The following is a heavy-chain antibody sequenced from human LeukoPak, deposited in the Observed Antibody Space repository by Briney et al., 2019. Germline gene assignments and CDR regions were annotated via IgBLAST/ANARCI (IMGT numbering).Heavy chain of an antibody. CDR3: ATSVVVTAPSFDY. Sequence: GGSLRLSCAASGFTFDDYAMHWARQAPGKGLEWVSGISWNSGSIRYADSVRGRFTISRDNAKNSLYLQMSSLRGEDTAFYYCATSVVVTAPSFDYWGQGTLVTVSS. D-gene: IGHD2-21*02. V-gene: IGHV3-9*01. CDR2: ISWNSGSI. J-gene: IGHJ4*02. CDR1: GFTFDDYA.